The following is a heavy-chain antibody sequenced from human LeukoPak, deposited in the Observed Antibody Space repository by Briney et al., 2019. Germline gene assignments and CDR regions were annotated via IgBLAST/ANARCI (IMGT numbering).Heavy chain of an antibody. V-gene: IGHV3-23*01. CDR1: GFTFSSYA. D-gene: IGHD4-17*01. Sequence: HPGGSLRLSCAASGFTFSSYAMSWVRQAPGKGLEWVSAISGSGGSTYYADSVKGRFTISRDNSKNTLYLQMNSLRAEDTAVYYCAKDVVEGDYGAYDAFGIWGQGTMVTVSS. CDR2: ISGSGGST. CDR3: AKDVVEGDYGAYDAFGI. J-gene: IGHJ3*02.